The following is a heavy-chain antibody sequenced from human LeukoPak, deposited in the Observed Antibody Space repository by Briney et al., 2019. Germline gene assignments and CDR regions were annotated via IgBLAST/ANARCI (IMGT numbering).Heavy chain of an antibody. Sequence: ASVKVSCKASGYTFTGYYMHWVRQAPGQGLEWMGWINPNSGGTNYAQKFQGWVTMTRDTSISTAYMELSRLRSDDTAVYYCARGGTLLWFGESNWFDPWGQGTLVTVSS. CDR3: ARGGTLLWFGESNWFDP. J-gene: IGHJ5*02. D-gene: IGHD3-10*01. CDR1: GYTFTGYY. V-gene: IGHV1-2*04. CDR2: INPNSGGT.